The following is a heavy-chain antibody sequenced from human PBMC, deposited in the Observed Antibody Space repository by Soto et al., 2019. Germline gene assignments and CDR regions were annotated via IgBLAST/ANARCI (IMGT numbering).Heavy chain of an antibody. V-gene: IGHV1-18*01. CDR3: SRGHFDWLLKIWLDP. CDR2: ISAYNGNT. D-gene: IGHD3-9*01. Sequence: ASGKVSCKASGYTFTSYGISWVRQAPGQGLEWMGRISAYNGNTNYAQKLQGRVTMTTDPSTSTAYMELRILRSDDTAVDYCSRGHFDWLLKIWLDPWGQATRVTVS. J-gene: IGHJ5*02. CDR1: GYTFTSYG.